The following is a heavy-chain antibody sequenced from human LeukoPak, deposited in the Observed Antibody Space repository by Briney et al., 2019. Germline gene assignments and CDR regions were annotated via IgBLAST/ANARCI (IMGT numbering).Heavy chain of an antibody. CDR1: GFTFSDHY. J-gene: IGHJ4*02. CDR3: ARVPVAGTSFDY. V-gene: IGHV3-72*01. D-gene: IGHD6-19*01. CDR2: CRNKANRYTT. Sequence: GGSLRLSCAASGFTFSDHYMEWVRQAPGKGLEWLGRCRNKANRYTTEYAASVKGRFTISRDESKNSLCLQMNSLKTEDTAVYYCARVPVAGTSFDYWGQGTLVTVSS.